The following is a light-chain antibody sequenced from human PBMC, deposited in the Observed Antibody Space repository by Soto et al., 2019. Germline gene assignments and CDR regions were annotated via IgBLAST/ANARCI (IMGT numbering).Light chain of an antibody. CDR2: DTS. J-gene: IGKJ5*01. Sequence: EVVLTQSPGTLSFAPRERGTLSCRASQSLSSYLAWYQQKPGQPPRLLIYDTSNRATGIPARFSGSRSGTDFTLTISSLEPEDFGVYFCHQRNKFGQGTRREIK. CDR1: QSLSSY. V-gene: IGKV3-11*01. CDR3: HQRNK.